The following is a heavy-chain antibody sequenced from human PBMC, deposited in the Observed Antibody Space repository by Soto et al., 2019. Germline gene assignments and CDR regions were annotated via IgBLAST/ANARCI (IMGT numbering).Heavy chain of an antibody. Sequence: PGGSLGLSCAASGFTFSRYGMNWLRHAPGKGLEWVASISSSTSYVYYADSVKGRFSTSRDNAKNILYLEMYALRTEDTAVYYCARDPSEGRVGNWFESWGQGTLVTVSS. CDR1: GFTFSRYG. CDR2: ISSSTSYV. CDR3: ARDPSEGRVGNWFES. D-gene: IGHD2-2*01. J-gene: IGHJ5*01. V-gene: IGHV3-21*06.